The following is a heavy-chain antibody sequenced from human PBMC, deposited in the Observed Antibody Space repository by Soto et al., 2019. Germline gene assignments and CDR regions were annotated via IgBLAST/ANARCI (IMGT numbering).Heavy chain of an antibody. CDR1: GFSLSTSGVG. V-gene: IGHV2-5*02. J-gene: IGHJ4*02. Sequence: QITLKESGPTLVKPTQTLTLTCTFSGFSLSTSGVGVGWIRQPPGKALEWLALIYWDDDKRDSPFLKSRLTIPKDTTKNQVVLTMTNMDPLDTATYYCAHSPYSSSSYYFDYWAQGTLVTVSS. CDR2: IYWDDDK. D-gene: IGHD6-6*01. CDR3: AHSPYSSSSYYFDY.